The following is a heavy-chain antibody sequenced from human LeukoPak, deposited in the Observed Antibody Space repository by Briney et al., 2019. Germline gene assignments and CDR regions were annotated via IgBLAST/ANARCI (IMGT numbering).Heavy chain of an antibody. Sequence: GGSLRLSCAASGFTFSSYGMHWVRQAPGKGLEWVAFIRYDGSNKYYADSVKGRFTISRDNSKNTLYLQMKSLRAEDTAVYYCAKVGMVRGVYHFDYWGQGTLVTVSS. D-gene: IGHD3-10*01. V-gene: IGHV3-30*02. J-gene: IGHJ4*02. CDR1: GFTFSSYG. CDR3: AKVGMVRGVYHFDY. CDR2: IRYDGSNK.